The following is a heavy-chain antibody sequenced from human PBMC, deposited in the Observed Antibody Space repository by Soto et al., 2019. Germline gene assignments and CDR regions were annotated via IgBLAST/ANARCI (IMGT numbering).Heavy chain of an antibody. CDR1: GFTFSSYW. CDR3: AREAGVVVPAAIPYYYYYYMDV. J-gene: IGHJ6*03. Sequence: GGSLRLSCAASGFTFSSYWMSWVRQAPGKGLEWVANIKQDGSEKYYVDSVKGRFTISRDNAKNSLYLQMNSLRAEDTAVYYCAREAGVVVPAAIPYYYYYYMDVWGKGTTVTVSS. CDR2: IKQDGSEK. V-gene: IGHV3-7*01. D-gene: IGHD2-2*02.